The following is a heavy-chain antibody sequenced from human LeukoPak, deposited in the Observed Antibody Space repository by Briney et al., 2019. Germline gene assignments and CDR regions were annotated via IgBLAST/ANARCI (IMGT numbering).Heavy chain of an antibody. CDR3: AKGGFSGWSLFFDY. Sequence: SWRSLRLSCAASGFTFSSYGMHWVRQAPGKGLEWVAVISYDGSNKYYAHSVKGRFTISRDNSKNTLYLQVNSLRAEDTAVYYCAKGGFSGWSLFFDYWGQGTLVTVSS. CDR1: GFTFSSYG. J-gene: IGHJ4*02. CDR2: ISYDGSNK. V-gene: IGHV3-30*18. D-gene: IGHD6-19*01.